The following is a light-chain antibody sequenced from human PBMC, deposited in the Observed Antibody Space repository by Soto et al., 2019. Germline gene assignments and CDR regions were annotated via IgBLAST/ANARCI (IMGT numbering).Light chain of an antibody. V-gene: IGKV3-15*01. CDR2: GAS. CDR1: QRVSSN. CDR3: QQYNNWPPWT. Sequence: EIVMTQSPATLSVSPGERATLSCRASQRVSSNLAWYQQKPGQAPRLLIYGASTRATGIPARFSGSRSGTEFTLTISSVQSEDFAGYYCQQYNNWPPWTFGPGTKVDIK. J-gene: IGKJ3*01.